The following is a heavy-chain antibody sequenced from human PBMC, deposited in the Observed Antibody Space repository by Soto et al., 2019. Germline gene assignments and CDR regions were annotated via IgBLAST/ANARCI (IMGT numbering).Heavy chain of an antibody. D-gene: IGHD6-13*01. Sequence: QAQVVQSGAEVRKPGSSVKLSCKASEGTFNSYAIAWVRQAPGQGLEWMGGIIPYYNTLNYAQKFQDRVTITADDSTNTVYMQLSSLRSDDTDVYFCANGASRWYPYVFDSWAQGTLVTVSS. V-gene: IGHV1-69*01. CDR1: EGTFNSYA. CDR3: ANGASRWYPYVFDS. J-gene: IGHJ4*02. CDR2: IIPYYNTL.